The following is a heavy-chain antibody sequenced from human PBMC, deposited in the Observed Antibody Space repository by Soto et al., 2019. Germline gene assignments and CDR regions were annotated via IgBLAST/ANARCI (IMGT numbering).Heavy chain of an antibody. D-gene: IGHD2-21*02. Sequence: VGSLRLSCEGSGFKFRDDCIHWVRQAPGKGLEWVAVVSYDGSKAYYADSVKGRFTISRDNSKNSVDLQMNSLRPEDTGIYYCAKDRSLGPCSGGDCYYYYGTDVWHQGTTVTVSS. V-gene: IGHV3-30*18. CDR2: VSYDGSKA. CDR3: AKDRSLGPCSGGDCYYYYGTDV. CDR1: GFKFRDDC. J-gene: IGHJ6*02.